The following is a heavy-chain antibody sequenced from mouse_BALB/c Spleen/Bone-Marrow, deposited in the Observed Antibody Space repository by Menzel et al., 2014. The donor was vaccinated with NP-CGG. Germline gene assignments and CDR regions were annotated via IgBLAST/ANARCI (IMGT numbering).Heavy chain of an antibody. Sequence: QVQLQQPGAELVRPGTSVKVSCKASGYAFTNYWIEWIKQRPGQGLEWIGVINPGSGGINYNEKFKGKATLTADKSSSTAYMQLSSLTSDGSAVYFCARELVRGMDYWGQGTSVTVSS. V-gene: IGHV1-54*01. CDR3: ARELVRGMDY. J-gene: IGHJ4*01. CDR2: INPGSGGI. CDR1: GYAFTNYW. D-gene: IGHD1-1*01.